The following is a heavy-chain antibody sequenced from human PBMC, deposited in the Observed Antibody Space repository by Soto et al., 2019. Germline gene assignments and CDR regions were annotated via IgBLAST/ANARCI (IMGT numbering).Heavy chain of an antibody. D-gene: IGHD3-10*01. CDR2: ISSSSSYI. V-gene: IGHV3-21*01. Sequence: GGSLRLSCAASGFTFSSYSMNWVRQAPGKGLEWVSSISSSSSYIYYADSVKGRFTISRDNAKNSLYLQMNSLRAEDTAVYYCARGARFFDYMDVWGKGTTVTVSS. J-gene: IGHJ6*03. CDR1: GFTFSSYS. CDR3: ARGARFFDYMDV.